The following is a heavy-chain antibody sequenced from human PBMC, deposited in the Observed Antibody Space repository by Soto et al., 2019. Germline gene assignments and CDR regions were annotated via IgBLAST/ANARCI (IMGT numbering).Heavy chain of an antibody. V-gene: IGHV1-18*01. CDR3: ARDDLLVVPSALDT. J-gene: IGHJ3*02. Sequence: QVQLVQSGAEMKKPGASVRVSCKTSGDTFGTSGFHWVRQAPGQGLEWMGWISAYNGNTYYIQKLQGRVTMTTDTSTSTSYMELRSLKSDDTVVYFCARDDLLVVPSALDTWGQGTMVPVSS. D-gene: IGHD2-2*01. CDR2: ISAYNGNT. CDR1: GDTFGTSG.